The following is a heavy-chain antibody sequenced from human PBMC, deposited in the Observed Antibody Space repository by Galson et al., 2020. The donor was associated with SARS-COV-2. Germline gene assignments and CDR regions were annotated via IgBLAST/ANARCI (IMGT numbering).Heavy chain of an antibody. V-gene: IGHV3-30-3*01. D-gene: IGHD5-12*01. CDR3: ARTDSGYQGAFDI. J-gene: IGHJ3*02. CDR2: ISYDGSNK. CDR1: GFTFSSYA. Sequence: TGGSLRLSCAASGFTFSSYAMHWVRQAPGKGLEWVALISYDGSNKYYADSVKGRFTISRDNSKNTLYLQMNSLRAEDTAVYYCARTDSGYQGAFDIWGQGTMVTVSS.